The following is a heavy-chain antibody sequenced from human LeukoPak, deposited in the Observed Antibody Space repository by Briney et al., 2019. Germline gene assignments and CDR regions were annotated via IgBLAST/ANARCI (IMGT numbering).Heavy chain of an antibody. V-gene: IGHV4-39*01. CDR3: ARMDSSSWYGDYYYGMGV. CDR1: GGSISSSSYY. D-gene: IGHD6-13*01. J-gene: IGHJ6*02. Sequence: SETLSLTCTVSGGSISSSSYYWGWIRQPPGKGLEWIGSIYYSGSTYYNPSLKSRVTISVDTSKNQFSLRLSSVTAADTAVYYCARMDSSSWYGDYYYGMGVWGQGTTVTVSS. CDR2: IYYSGST.